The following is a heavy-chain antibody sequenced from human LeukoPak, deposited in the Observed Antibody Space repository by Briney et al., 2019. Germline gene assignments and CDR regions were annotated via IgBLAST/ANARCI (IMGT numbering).Heavy chain of an antibody. J-gene: IGHJ3*02. CDR2: ISPSGGST. CDR3: ARGLPSPEGLDAFDI. CDR1: GYTFTSNY. V-gene: IGHV1-46*01. Sequence: GASVKVSCKAFGYTFTSNYMHWVRQAPGQGPEWMGVISPSGGSTTYAQKFQGRVTLTRDMSTSTDYLELSSLRSEDTAVYYCARGLPSPEGLDAFDIWGQGTVVTVSS.